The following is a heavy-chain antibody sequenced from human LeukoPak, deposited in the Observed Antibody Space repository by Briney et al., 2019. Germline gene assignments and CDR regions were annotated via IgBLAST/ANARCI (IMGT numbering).Heavy chain of an antibody. D-gene: IGHD6-19*01. V-gene: IGHV1-18*01. Sequence: ASVKVSCKASGYTFTDYGLNWVRQAPGQGLEWMGWISAYNARTRYAQKFQGRVTMTTDTSTSTAYMELRSLRSDDTALYYCARGNIAVAGGLDYWGRGSLVTVSS. J-gene: IGHJ4*02. CDR3: ARGNIAVAGGLDY. CDR1: GYTFTDYG. CDR2: ISAYNART.